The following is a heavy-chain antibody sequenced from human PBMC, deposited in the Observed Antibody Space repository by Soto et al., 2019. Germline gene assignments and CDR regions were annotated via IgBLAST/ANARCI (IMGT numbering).Heavy chain of an antibody. CDR3: ARIRIAGAGNYFDY. V-gene: IGHV2-26*01. J-gene: IGHJ4*02. Sequence: QVTLKESGPVLVKPTETLTLTCSVSGFLLNNGRMGVSWIRQPPGKALQWLAHIFSNDEKSYSTSLKSRLTNSKDTSKSQVVLTMTNMDPVDTATYYCARIRIAGAGNYFDYWGQGTLVTVSS. CDR1: GFLLNNGRMG. D-gene: IGHD6-13*01. CDR2: IFSNDEK.